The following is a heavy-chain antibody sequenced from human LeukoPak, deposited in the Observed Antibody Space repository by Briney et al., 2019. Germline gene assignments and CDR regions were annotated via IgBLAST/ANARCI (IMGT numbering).Heavy chain of an antibody. Sequence: GASVKVSCTTSGYTFTSYAIHWVRQAPGQRLEWMGWVNSGNGNTKYSQELQGRVTITRDTSATTAYMELSSLRSEDMAVYYCARDSEFVAGPLDYWGQGTLVTVSS. D-gene: IGHD6-19*01. CDR3: ARDSEFVAGPLDY. CDR2: VNSGNGNT. V-gene: IGHV1-3*03. CDR1: GYTFTSYA. J-gene: IGHJ4*02.